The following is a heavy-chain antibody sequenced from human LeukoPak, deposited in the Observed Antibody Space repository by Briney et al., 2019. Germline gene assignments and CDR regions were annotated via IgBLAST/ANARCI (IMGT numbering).Heavy chain of an antibody. Sequence: PSETLSLTCAVSGGSLSGYYWSWIRQSPGKGLEWMGDIHHDGRTKYKSSFKSRITIFLVSSKNEVSLGLSPVTPADTALYFCARDVVPRDYGDTLNAYDLWGQGTMVTVS. D-gene: IGHD4-17*01. V-gene: IGHV4-34*01. J-gene: IGHJ3*01. CDR1: GGSLSGYY. CDR3: ARDVVPRDYGDTLNAYDL. CDR2: IHHDGRT.